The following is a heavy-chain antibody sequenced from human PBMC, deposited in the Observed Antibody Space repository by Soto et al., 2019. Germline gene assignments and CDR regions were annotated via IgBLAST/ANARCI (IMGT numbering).Heavy chain of an antibody. CDR3: ARHYSGSYYSHWFDP. Sequence: VQLQESGPGLVKPSETLSLTCSVSGDSIGRNYWSWIRQPPGKGLEWIGYIYYSGNTNYNPSLQSRVTISVDTSKNQFSLKLRSVTAADTAMYYCARHYSGSYYSHWFDPWGQGTLVTVSS. D-gene: IGHD1-26*01. CDR2: IYYSGNT. J-gene: IGHJ5*02. CDR1: GDSIGRNY. V-gene: IGHV4-59*01.